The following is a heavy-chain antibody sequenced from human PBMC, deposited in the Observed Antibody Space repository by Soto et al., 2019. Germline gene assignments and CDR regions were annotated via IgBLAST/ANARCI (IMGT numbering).Heavy chain of an antibody. D-gene: IGHD1-7*01. CDR1: GYTFTGYY. CDR2: INPNSGGT. Sequence: QVQLVQSGAEVKKPGASVKVSCKASGYTFTGYYMHWVRQAPGQGLEWMGWINPNSGGTNYAQKFQGRVTLTRDTSISTAYMELSRLRSDDTAVYYCARVPYNWNSRGWFDPWGQGTLVTVSS. V-gene: IGHV1-2*02. CDR3: ARVPYNWNSRGWFDP. J-gene: IGHJ5*02.